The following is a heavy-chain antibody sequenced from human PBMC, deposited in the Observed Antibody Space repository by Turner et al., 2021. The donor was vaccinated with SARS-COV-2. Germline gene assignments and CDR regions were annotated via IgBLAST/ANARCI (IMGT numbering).Heavy chain of an antibody. Sequence: QLQLQESGPGLVKPSETLSLTCTVSGGSISSGSYYWGWLRRPPGKGLGWVGCIFYRRSINYNPSLKSRVTISVTTSENQFSLKLSSVTDADTAVYYCASHPYYYDSSGLYLYFDLWGRGTLVTVSS. CDR2: IFYRRSI. J-gene: IGHJ2*01. CDR3: ASHPYYYDSSGLYLYFDL. V-gene: IGHV4-39*01. CDR1: GGSISSGSYY. D-gene: IGHD3-22*01.